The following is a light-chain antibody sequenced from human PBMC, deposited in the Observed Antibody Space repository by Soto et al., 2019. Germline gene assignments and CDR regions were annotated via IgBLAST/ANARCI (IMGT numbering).Light chain of an antibody. CDR3: QSYDSSLSAL. CDR2: DNS. V-gene: IGLV1-40*01. Sequence: QSVLTQPPSVSGAPGQRVTISCTGSSSSIGAGYDVHWYQQLPGTAPKLLIYDNSNRPSGIPDRFSGSRSGTSASLAITGLQAEDEADYYCQSYDSSLSALFGTGTKVTVL. J-gene: IGLJ1*01. CDR1: SSSIGAGYD.